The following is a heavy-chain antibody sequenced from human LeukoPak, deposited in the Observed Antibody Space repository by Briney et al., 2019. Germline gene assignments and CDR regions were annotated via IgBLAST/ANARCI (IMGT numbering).Heavy chain of an antibody. J-gene: IGHJ4*02. Sequence: PGGSLRLSCAASGFTFGSYAMSWVRQPPGKGLEWVSTISNTGDTTYDADSVKGRFTISRDNSKNTLYLQMSSPRAEDTAVYYCVTDLRNSLGATYLDYWGQGTLVTVSS. CDR1: GFTFGSYA. CDR2: ISNTGDTT. CDR3: VTDLRNSLGATYLDY. D-gene: IGHD1-26*01. V-gene: IGHV3-23*01.